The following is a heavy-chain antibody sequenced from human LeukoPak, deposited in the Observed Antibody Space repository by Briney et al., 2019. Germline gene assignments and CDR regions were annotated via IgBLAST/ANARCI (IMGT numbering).Heavy chain of an antibody. D-gene: IGHD4-11*01. V-gene: IGHV1-18*01. J-gene: IGHJ6*03. CDR2: ISAYTGDT. Sequence: ASVKVSCRASGYTLTSYGINWVRQAPGRGLEWLGWISAYTGDTKYAQNLQGRVNMTTDTSTSTAYMELKSLRSDDTAVYYCARVGFSKFYHHMDVWGKGTTVTVSS. CDR3: ARVGFSKFYHHMDV. CDR1: GYTLTSYG.